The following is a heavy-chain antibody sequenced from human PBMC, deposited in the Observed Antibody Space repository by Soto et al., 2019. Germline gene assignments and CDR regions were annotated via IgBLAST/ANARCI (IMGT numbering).Heavy chain of an antibody. Sequence: GAPVKGSCKGSGYTFNSYYMKWVGQATGQGLEWMGWMNPNSGNTGYAQKFQGRVTMTRNTSISTAYMELSSLRSEDTAVYYCARERSSGWLSYWGQGTLVTVSS. CDR2: MNPNSGNT. D-gene: IGHD6-19*01. J-gene: IGHJ4*02. V-gene: IGHV1-8*01. CDR1: GYTFNSYY. CDR3: ARERSSGWLSY.